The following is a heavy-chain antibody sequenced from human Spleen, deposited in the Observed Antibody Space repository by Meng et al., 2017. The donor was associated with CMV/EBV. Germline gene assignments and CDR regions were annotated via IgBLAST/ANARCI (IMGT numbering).Heavy chain of an antibody. CDR3: ARVLDYILDY. CDR2: IYYSGST. CDR1: GASISSSSYS. D-gene: IGHD3/OR15-3a*01. Sequence: QLQLQESGPGLVKPSETLSLTCTVSGASISSSSYSWGWIRQPPGKGLQWIGTIYYSGSTYYNPSLKSRVTISVDTSKNQFSLKLTSVTAADTAVYYCARVLDYILDYWGQGTLVTVFS. V-gene: IGHV4-39*07. J-gene: IGHJ4*02.